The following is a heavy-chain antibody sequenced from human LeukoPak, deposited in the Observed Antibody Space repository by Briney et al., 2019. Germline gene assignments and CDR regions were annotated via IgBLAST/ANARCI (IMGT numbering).Heavy chain of an antibody. CDR3: AKGDYDILTGTREEIQLWFH. Sequence: GGSLRLSCAASGFTFSSYAMSWVRQAPGKGLEWVSAISGSGGSTYYADSVKGRFTISRDNSKNTLYLQMNSLRAEDTAVYYCAKGDYDILTGTREEIQLWFHWGQGTLVTVSS. CDR2: ISGSGGST. V-gene: IGHV3-23*01. D-gene: IGHD3-9*01. J-gene: IGHJ4*02. CDR1: GFTFSSYA.